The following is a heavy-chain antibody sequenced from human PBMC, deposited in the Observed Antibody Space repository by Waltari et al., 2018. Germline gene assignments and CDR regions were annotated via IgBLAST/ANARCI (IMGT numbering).Heavy chain of an antibody. Sequence: QVQLVQSGAEVKKPGSSVTFSCKASGGAVSSYTIGWVRQAPGQGLEWMGRIIPILGIANYAQKFQGRVTITADKSTSTAYMELSSLRSEDTAVYYCARVGGSYSVDPWGQGTLVTVSS. CDR2: IIPILGIA. V-gene: IGHV1-69*02. CDR1: GGAVSSYT. D-gene: IGHD1-26*01. CDR3: ARVGGSYSVDP. J-gene: IGHJ5*02.